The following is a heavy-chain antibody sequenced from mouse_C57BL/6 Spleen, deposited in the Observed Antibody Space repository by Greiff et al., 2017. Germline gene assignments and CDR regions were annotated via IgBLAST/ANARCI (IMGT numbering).Heavy chain of an antibody. Sequence: EVQLVESGGGLVQPGGSLKLSCAASGFTFSDYYMYWVRQTPEQRLEWVAYISNGGGSTYYPDTVKGRFTISRDNAKNTLYLQMSRLKSEDTAMYYCARTPHYYGSSYVYYAMDYWGQGTSVTVAS. CDR3: ARTPHYYGSSYVYYAMDY. CDR1: GFTFSDYY. CDR2: ISNGGGST. V-gene: IGHV5-12*01. J-gene: IGHJ4*01. D-gene: IGHD1-1*01.